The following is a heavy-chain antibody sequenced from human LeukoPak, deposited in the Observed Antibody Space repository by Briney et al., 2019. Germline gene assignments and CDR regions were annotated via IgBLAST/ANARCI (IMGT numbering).Heavy chain of an antibody. V-gene: IGHV3-7*05. CDR2: INQDGSQK. Sequence: PGGSLRLSCAVSGFTFSNYWMSWVRQAPGKGLEWVANINQDGSQKYYVDSVKGRFTISRDNAKNSLNLQMNSLRADDTAVYYCARTPTPWGQGTLVTVSS. CDR1: GFTFSNYW. CDR3: ARTPTP. J-gene: IGHJ5*02.